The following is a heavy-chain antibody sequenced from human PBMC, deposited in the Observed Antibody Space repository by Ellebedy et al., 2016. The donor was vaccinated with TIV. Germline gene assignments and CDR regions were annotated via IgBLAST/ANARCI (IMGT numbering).Heavy chain of an antibody. CDR2: AGGSDGST. V-gene: IGHV3-23*01. D-gene: IGHD3-3*01. Sequence: GESLKISCAASGFTFSIHAMGWVRQAPGKGLEWVSSAGGSDGSTFYADSVRGRFTISRDNAKNTLYLQMNSLRAEDTAVYYCARGDSWSGYFYWGQGTLVTVSS. CDR3: ARGDSWSGYFY. CDR1: GFTFSIHA. J-gene: IGHJ4*02.